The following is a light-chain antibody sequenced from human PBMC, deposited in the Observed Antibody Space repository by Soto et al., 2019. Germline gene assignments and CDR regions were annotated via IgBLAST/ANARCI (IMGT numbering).Light chain of an antibody. J-gene: IGLJ2*01. CDR3: ATWDGSLPGEV. V-gene: IGLV1-51*01. Sequence: QSVLTQSPSVSAAPGQKVTISCSGSSSNIGNNYVSWYQQLPGTAPKLLIYDNNKRPSGIPDRFSGSKSGTSGTLDITGLQTGXXXDYYCATWDGSLPGEVFGGGTKLTVL. CDR2: DNN. CDR1: SSNIGNNY.